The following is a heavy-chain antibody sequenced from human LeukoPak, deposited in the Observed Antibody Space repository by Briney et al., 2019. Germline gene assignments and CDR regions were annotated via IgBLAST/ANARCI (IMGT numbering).Heavy chain of an antibody. CDR2: IKEDGSDK. J-gene: IGHJ4*02. CDR1: GFTFSRYW. D-gene: IGHD1-26*01. CDR3: ARDEYNGYFEY. Sequence: GGSLRLSCAASGFTFSRYWMSWVRQAPGKGLEWVANIKEDGSDKYYVGSMKDRFTTSRDNAKSSLYLQMNNLRVDDTAVYYCARDEYNGYFEYWGQGTLVTVSS. V-gene: IGHV3-7*01.